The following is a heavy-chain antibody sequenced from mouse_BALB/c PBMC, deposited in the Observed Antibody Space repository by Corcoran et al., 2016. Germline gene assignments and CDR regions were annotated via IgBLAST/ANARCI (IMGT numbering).Heavy chain of an antibody. J-gene: IGHJ4*01. CDR1: GFNIKDTY. CDR3: ARRELRRDYYAMDY. CDR2: IDPANGNT. Sequence: EVQLQQSGAELVKPGASVKLSCTASGFNIKDTYMHWVKQRPEQGLEWIGRIDPANGNTKYDPKFQGKATITADTSSNTAYLQLSSLTSEDTAVYYCARRELRRDYYAMDYWGQGTSVTVSS. D-gene: IGHD2-12*01. V-gene: IGHV14-3*02.